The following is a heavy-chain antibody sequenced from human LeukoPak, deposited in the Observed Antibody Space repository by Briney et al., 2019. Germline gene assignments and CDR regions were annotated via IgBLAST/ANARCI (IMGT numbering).Heavy chain of an antibody. D-gene: IGHD2-21*01. CDR2: IYYSGST. CDR1: GGSISSYY. CDR3: ARGGACGGDCFAAADAFDI. J-gene: IGHJ3*02. V-gene: IGHV4-59*01. Sequence: SETLSLTCSVSGGSISSYYWSWIRRSPGKGLEWIGYIYYSGSTNYNPSLKSRVTISVHTSKNQFSLKLSSMTAADTAIYYCARGGACGGDCFAAADAFDIWGRGTMVTVSS.